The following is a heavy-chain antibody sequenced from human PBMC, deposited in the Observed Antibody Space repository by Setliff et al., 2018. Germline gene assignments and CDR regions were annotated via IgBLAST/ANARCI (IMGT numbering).Heavy chain of an antibody. V-gene: IGHV3-74*01. CDR3: ARVGIPVWSDFDS. CDR1: GFTFSSHW. J-gene: IGHJ4*02. CDR2: INGDGSST. Sequence: PGGSLRLSCAAAGFTFSSHWMHWVRQAPGKRLMWVSRINGDGSSTTYADSVKGRFTISRDNAKNTLFLQMSSLRAEDTAVYYCARVGIPVWSDFDSWGQGTLVTVSS. D-gene: IGHD2-21*01.